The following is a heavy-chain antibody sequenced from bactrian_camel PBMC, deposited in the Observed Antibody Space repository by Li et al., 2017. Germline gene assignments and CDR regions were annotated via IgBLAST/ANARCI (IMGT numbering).Heavy chain of an antibody. CDR2: TGTDKI. D-gene: IGHD2*01. V-gene: IGHV3S53*01. CDR3: AADCPTVGGGIASVFGY. Sequence: HVQLVESGGGSVQTGGSLRLSCTYSGGSRNCIGWFRQAPGQEREGVAATGTDKIAYNDLVRGRFAFSQDSASNTVYLQMNSLKPEDTAMYYCAADCPTVGGGIASVFGYWGQGTQVTVS. CDR1: GGSRNC. J-gene: IGHJ6*01.